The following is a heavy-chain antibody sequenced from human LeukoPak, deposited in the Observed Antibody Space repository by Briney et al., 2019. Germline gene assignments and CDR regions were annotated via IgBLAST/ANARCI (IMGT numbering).Heavy chain of an antibody. CDR1: GFTFSNYA. CDR2: ISGSGGST. V-gene: IGHV3-23*01. Sequence: PGGSLRLSCAASGFTFSNYAMNWVRQAPGKGLEWVSAISGSGGSTYYADSVKGRFIISRDNSKNTLYLQMNSLRAEDTAVYYWARGLYSSSPWGQGILVTVSS. D-gene: IGHD6-6*01. CDR3: ARGLYSSSP. J-gene: IGHJ4*02.